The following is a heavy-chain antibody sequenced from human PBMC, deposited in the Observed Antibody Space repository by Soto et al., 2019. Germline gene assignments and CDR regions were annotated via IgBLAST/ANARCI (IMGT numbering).Heavy chain of an antibody. Sequence: XRSLRVTCAASWLVVTNYYMSWVRQAPGKGLEWVAVFFSGGDTHYAESVKGRLTISRDNSKNTLYLQMNSLRAEDTAVYYCAREPIWSGPLPLDAFDIWGQGTMVTVSS. CDR2: FFSGGDT. CDR3: AREPIWSGPLPLDAFDI. CDR1: WLVVTNYY. D-gene: IGHD3-3*01. V-gene: IGHV3-53*01. J-gene: IGHJ3*02.